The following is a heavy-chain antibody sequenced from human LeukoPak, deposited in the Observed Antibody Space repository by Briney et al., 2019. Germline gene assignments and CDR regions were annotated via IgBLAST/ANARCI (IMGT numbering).Heavy chain of an antibody. CDR1: GFTFSTYA. CDR2: MSHDGSNK. J-gene: IGHJ6*03. V-gene: IGHV3-30*04. Sequence: GGSLRLSCAASGFTFSTYARHWLRQAPGKGLEWVAVMSHDGSNKYYVDSVKGRFTISRDNSKNTPYLQMNSLRAEDTAVYYCAKEGAAAGPYYYYYYMDVWGKGTTVTISS. D-gene: IGHD6-13*01. CDR3: AKEGAAAGPYYYYYYMDV.